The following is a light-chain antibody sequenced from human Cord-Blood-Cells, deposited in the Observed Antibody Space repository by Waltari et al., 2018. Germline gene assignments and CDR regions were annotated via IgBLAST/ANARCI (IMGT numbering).Light chain of an antibody. CDR3: SSYTSSSTWV. J-gene: IGLJ3*02. CDR2: DGS. CDR1: SSDVGGYNY. V-gene: IGLV2-14*01. Sequence: QSALTQPASVSGSPGQSITISCTGTSSDVGGYNYVSWYQQLPGKAPKLMIYDGSKRPSGVSNRFSGSKSGNTASLTISGLQAEDEADYYCSSYTSSSTWVFGGGTKLTVL.